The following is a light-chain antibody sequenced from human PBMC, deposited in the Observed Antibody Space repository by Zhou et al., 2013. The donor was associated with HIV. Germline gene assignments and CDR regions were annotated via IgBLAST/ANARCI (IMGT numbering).Light chain of an antibody. CDR2: LGS. CDR1: QSLLFTNGYNY. CDR3: MQALQTPIT. V-gene: IGKV2-28*01. Sequence: DIVMTQSPLSLAVTPGEPASISCRSSQSLLFTNGYNYLDWYVQKPGQSPQLLIYLGSNRASGVPDRFSGSGSGTDFTLKISRVEAEDVGVYYCMQALQTPITFGQGTRLEIK. J-gene: IGKJ5*01.